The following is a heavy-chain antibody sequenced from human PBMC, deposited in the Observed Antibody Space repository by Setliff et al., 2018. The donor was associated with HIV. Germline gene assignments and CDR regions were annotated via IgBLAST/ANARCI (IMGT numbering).Heavy chain of an antibody. CDR1: GASISSGGYY. Sequence: ASETLSLTCTVSGASISSGGYYWNWIRQHPGKGLEWIGHIYYSGSTYYTPSFKSRVTISVDTSKKQFSLNLRSVTAADTAVYYCARDCDPSRYYYLSLFDFWGQGTPVTVSS. J-gene: IGHJ4*02. D-gene: IGHD3-22*01. V-gene: IGHV4-31*03. CDR2: IYYSGST. CDR3: ARDCDPSRYYYLSLFDF.